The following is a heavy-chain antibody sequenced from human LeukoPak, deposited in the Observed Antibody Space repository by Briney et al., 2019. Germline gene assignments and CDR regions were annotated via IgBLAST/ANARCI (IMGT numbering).Heavy chain of an antibody. CDR2: IYYSGTT. J-gene: IGHJ3*02. D-gene: IGHD3-22*01. Sequence: SETLSLTCTFSGDSISNSGFYWAWIRQPPGKELEFIGTIYYSGTTFYNPSLASRVTMSIDTSNNRFSLKLSSVTAADTAVYYCARLIVVVTHLGAFDIWGQGTMVTVSS. CDR1: GDSISNSGFY. CDR3: ARLIVVVTHLGAFDI. V-gene: IGHV4-39*01.